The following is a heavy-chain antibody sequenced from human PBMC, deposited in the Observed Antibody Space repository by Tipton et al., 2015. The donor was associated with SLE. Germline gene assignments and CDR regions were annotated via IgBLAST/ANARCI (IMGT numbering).Heavy chain of an antibody. D-gene: IGHD6-19*01. V-gene: IGHV4-4*07. CDR3: ARGRIAVAGNHFDY. CDR1: GGSITSHY. CDR2: IYTSGST. Sequence: TLSLTCSVSGGSITSHYWSWIRQPAGKGLEWIGRIYTSGSTNYNPSLKSRVTISVDTSKNQFSLKLSSVTAADTAVYYCARGRIAVAGNHFDYWGQGTLVTVSS. J-gene: IGHJ4*02.